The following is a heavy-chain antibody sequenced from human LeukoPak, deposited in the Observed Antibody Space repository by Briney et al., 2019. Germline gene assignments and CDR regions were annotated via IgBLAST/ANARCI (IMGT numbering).Heavy chain of an antibody. Sequence: GGSLRLSCAASGFTFNNYAMSWVRQAPVRGLEWVSSLRGNGDTFYADSVKGRFTLSRDDSRKTVYLQLNNLRVEDTAVYYCAKAGWVSNADAVWWGQGTLVTVSS. V-gene: IGHV3-23*01. D-gene: IGHD1-1*01. J-gene: IGHJ4*02. CDR3: AKAGWVSNADAVW. CDR2: LRGNGDT. CDR1: GFTFNNYA.